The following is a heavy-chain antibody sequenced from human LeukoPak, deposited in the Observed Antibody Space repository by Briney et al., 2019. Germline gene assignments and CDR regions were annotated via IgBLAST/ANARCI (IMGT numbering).Heavy chain of an antibody. V-gene: IGHV1-18*01. Sequence: ASVKVSCKASGYTFTSYGISWVRQAPGQGLEWMGWISAYNGNTNYAQKLQGRVTMTTDTSTSTAYMELRSLRSDDTAVYYCARDRYYYGSGSYYGYWGQGTPVTVSS. CDR1: GYTFTSYG. J-gene: IGHJ4*02. CDR2: ISAYNGNT. D-gene: IGHD3-10*01. CDR3: ARDRYYYGSGSYYGY.